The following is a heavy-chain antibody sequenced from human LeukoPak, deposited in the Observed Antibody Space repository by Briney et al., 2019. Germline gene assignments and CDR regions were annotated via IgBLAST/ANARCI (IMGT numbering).Heavy chain of an antibody. CDR3: AKEPTDFWSGYHPEYYFDY. CDR2: ISYDGSNK. V-gene: IGHV3-30*18. D-gene: IGHD3-3*01. CDR1: GFTFSDYY. Sequence: PGGSLRLSCAASGFTFSDYYMSWIRQAPGKGLEWVAVISYDGSNKYYADSVKGRFTISRDNSKNTLYLQMNSLRAEDTAVYYCAKEPTDFWSGYHPEYYFDYWGQGTLVTVSS. J-gene: IGHJ4*02.